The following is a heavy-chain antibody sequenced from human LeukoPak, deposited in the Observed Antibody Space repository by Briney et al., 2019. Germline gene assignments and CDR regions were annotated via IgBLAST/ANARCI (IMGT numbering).Heavy chain of an antibody. V-gene: IGHV1-2*02. CDR3: DVVVTAIGMDV. J-gene: IGHJ6*02. Sequence: GASVKVSCKASGYTFTGYYMHWVRQAPGQGLEWMGWINPNSGGTNYARKFQGRVTMTRDTSISTAYMELSRLRSDDTAVYYCDVVVTAIGMDVWGQGTTVTVSS. D-gene: IGHD2-21*02. CDR2: INPNSGGT. CDR1: GYTFTGYY.